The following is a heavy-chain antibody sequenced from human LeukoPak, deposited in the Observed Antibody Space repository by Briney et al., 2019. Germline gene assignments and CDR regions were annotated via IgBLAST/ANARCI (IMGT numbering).Heavy chain of an antibody. Sequence: SETLSLTCAVSGGSISSGGYSWSWIRQPPGKGLEWIGYIYHSGSTYYNPSLKSRVTISVDRSKNQFSLKLSSVTAADTAVYYCARAYYDSSGYYQDYYCYYGMDVWGQGTTVTVSS. J-gene: IGHJ6*02. V-gene: IGHV4-30-2*01. CDR3: ARAYYDSSGYYQDYYCYYGMDV. CDR2: IYHSGST. D-gene: IGHD3-22*01. CDR1: GGSISSGGYS.